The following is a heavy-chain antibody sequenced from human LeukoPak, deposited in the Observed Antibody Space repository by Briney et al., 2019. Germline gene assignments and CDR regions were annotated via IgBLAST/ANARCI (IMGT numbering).Heavy chain of an antibody. CDR3: ARASNPWLQLN. CDR1: GFTFSDYA. CDR2: ISYDGNNK. D-gene: IGHD5-24*01. J-gene: IGHJ4*02. Sequence: PGRSLRLSCAASGFTFSDYAMHWVRQAPGKGLEWVAVISYDGNNKFYADSVKGRFTISRDNSKNTLYLQMNSLRAEDTAVYYCARASNPWLQLNWGQGTLVTVSS. V-gene: IGHV3-30*03.